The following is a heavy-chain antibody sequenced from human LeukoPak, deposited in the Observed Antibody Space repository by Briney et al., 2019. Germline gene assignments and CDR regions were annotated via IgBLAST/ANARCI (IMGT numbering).Heavy chain of an antibody. J-gene: IGHJ4*02. Sequence: QTLSLTCAISGDSVSSNSAAWNWIRQSPSRGLEWLGRTFYRSQWFHDYAESVKSRITIDADTSKNQFSLHLKSVTPDDTAVYYCARGYYFDNSDWGQGTLVTVSS. CDR3: ARGYYFDNSD. CDR2: TFYRSQWFH. D-gene: IGHD3-22*01. V-gene: IGHV6-1*01. CDR1: GDSVSSNSAA.